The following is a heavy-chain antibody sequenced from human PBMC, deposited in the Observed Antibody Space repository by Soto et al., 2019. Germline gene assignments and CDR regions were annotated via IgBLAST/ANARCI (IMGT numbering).Heavy chain of an antibody. J-gene: IGHJ4*02. CDR2: ISSSGNTI. Sequence: GSLRLSCAASGFTFSSYEMNWVRQAPGKGLEWVLYISSSGNTIYYADSVKGRFTSSRDNAKNSLYLQMNSLGAEDTAVYYCASGYSYGYHFDLWGQGTLVTVSS. CDR1: GFTFSSYE. CDR3: ASGYSYGYHFDL. D-gene: IGHD5-18*01. V-gene: IGHV3-48*03.